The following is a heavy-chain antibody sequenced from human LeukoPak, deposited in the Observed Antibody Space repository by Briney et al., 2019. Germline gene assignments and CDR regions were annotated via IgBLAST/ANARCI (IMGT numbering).Heavy chain of an antibody. D-gene: IGHD1-26*01. Sequence: PSETLSLTCTVSGGSISSSRYYWGWIRQPPGKGLEWIGSIYYSGSTYYNPSLKSRVTISVDTSKNQFSLKLSSVTAADTAVYYCMSGSHYVFDYWGQGTLVTVYS. CDR2: IYYSGST. CDR3: MSGSHYVFDY. J-gene: IGHJ4*02. V-gene: IGHV4-39*01. CDR1: GGSISSSRYY.